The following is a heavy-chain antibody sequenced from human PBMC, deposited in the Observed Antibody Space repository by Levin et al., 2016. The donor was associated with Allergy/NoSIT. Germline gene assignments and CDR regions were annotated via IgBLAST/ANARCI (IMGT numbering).Heavy chain of an antibody. J-gene: IGHJ6*02. D-gene: IGHD3-3*01. CDR2: INPNSGGT. Sequence: ASVKVSCKASGYTFTGYYMHWVRQAPGQGLEWMGWINPNSGGTNYAQKFQGRVTMTRDTSISTAYMELSRLRSDDTAVYYCARAGEGLLRFLEWPSNNYGMDVWGQGTTVTVSS. V-gene: IGHV1-2*02. CDR3: ARAGEGLLRFLEWPSNNYGMDV. CDR1: GYTFTGYY.